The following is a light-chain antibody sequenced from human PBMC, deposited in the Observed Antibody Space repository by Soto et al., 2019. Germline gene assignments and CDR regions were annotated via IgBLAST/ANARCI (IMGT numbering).Light chain of an antibody. Sequence: EIVLTQSPGTLSLSPGERATLSCRASQSVGRNYLAWYQQKPGQAPRLLIYGASSRATGIPDRFSGSGSGTDFTLTISRLEPEDVAVFYCQQYADSPLTFVGGTKVEIK. CDR3: QQYADSPLT. V-gene: IGKV3-20*01. J-gene: IGKJ4*01. CDR1: QSVGRNY. CDR2: GAS.